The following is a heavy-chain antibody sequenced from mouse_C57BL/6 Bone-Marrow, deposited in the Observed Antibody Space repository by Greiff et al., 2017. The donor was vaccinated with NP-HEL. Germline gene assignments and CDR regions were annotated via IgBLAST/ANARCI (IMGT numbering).Heavy chain of an antibody. Sequence: SDAELVKPGASVKISCKVSGYTFTDHTIHWMKQRPEQGLEWIGYIYPRDGSTKYNEKFKGKATLTADKSSSTAYMQLNSLTSEDSAVYFCAPDLYYDYLYYAMDYWGQGTSVTVSS. CDR1: GYTFTDHT. D-gene: IGHD2-4*01. V-gene: IGHV1-78*01. CDR3: APDLYYDYLYYAMDY. J-gene: IGHJ4*01. CDR2: IYPRDGST.